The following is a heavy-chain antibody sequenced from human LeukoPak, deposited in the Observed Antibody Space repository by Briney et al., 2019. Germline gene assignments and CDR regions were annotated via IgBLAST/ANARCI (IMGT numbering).Heavy chain of an antibody. CDR3: ARDIVTAAGTDY. CDR1: RFTFSNYT. D-gene: IGHD6-13*01. Sequence: GGSLRLSCAASRFTFSNYTMHWVRQAPGKGLEWVAVMSYDGSNKYYADSVKGRFTISRDNSKNTLYLQMNSLRAEDTAVYYCARDIVTAAGTDYWGQGTLVTVSS. J-gene: IGHJ4*02. V-gene: IGHV3-30-3*01. CDR2: MSYDGSNK.